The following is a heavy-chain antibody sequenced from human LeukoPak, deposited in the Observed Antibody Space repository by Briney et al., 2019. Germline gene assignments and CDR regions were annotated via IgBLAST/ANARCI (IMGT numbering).Heavy chain of an antibody. CDR3: ARDLTLFGVSISHYNGLDV. D-gene: IGHD3-3*01. J-gene: IGHJ6*02. Sequence: GGSLRLSCAASGNYWMHWVRQVPGKGLVWVSHINSDGSWTSYADSVKGRFTISRDNSKNKLYLQMNSLKTEDTALYYCARDLTLFGVSISHYNGLDVWGQGTTVTVSS. CDR2: INSDGSWT. CDR1: GNYW. V-gene: IGHV3-74*01.